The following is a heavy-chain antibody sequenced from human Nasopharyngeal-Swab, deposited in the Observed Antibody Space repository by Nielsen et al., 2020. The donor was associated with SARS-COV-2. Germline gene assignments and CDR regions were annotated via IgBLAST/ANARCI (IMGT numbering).Heavy chain of an antibody. D-gene: IGHD2-2*02. Sequence: GSLRLSCAVYGGSFSGYYWSWIRQPPGKGLEWIGEINHSGSTNYNPSLKSRVTISVDTSKNQFSLKLSSVTAADTAVYYCAREGPYIVVVPAAIRGPRWFDPWGQGTLVTVSS. CDR3: AREGPYIVVVPAAIRGPRWFDP. V-gene: IGHV4-34*01. CDR1: GGSFSGYY. CDR2: INHSGST. J-gene: IGHJ5*02.